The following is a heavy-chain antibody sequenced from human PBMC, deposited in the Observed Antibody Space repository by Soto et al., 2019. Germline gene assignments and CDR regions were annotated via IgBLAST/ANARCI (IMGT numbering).Heavy chain of an antibody. D-gene: IGHD1-26*01. V-gene: IGHV3-9*01. J-gene: IGHJ4*02. Sequence: EVQLVESGGGLVQPGRSLRLSCAASGFTFDDYAMHWVRQVPGKGLEWVSGLTWNSGGIDYADSVKGRFIVSRDNAKNFLYLQMNSLRADDTALYYCAKLRYSGGSGSFDDWGQGTLVTVSS. CDR2: LTWNSGGI. CDR3: AKLRYSGGSGSFDD. CDR1: GFTFDDYA.